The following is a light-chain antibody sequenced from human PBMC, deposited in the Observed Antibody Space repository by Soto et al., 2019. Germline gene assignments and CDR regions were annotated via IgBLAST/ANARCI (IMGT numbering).Light chain of an antibody. CDR2: DVS. V-gene: IGLV2-14*01. J-gene: IGLJ3*02. Sequence: QSVLTQPASVSGSPGQSITISCTGTSSDVGGYNYVSWYQQHPGKAPKLMIYDVSNRPSGVSDRFSGSKSGNTASLTISGLQAEDEADYYCSSYTNSNTPVLFGGGTKLTVL. CDR3: SSYTNSNTPVL. CDR1: SSDVGGYNY.